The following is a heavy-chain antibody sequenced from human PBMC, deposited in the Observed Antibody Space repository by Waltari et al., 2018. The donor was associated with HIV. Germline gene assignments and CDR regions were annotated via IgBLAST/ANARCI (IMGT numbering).Heavy chain of an antibody. D-gene: IGHD3-3*01. Sequence: EVQLVESGGGLVKPGGSLSLSCAASGLTFSSYSMTWVTQATGTVLEGVLSVRIGISYIYYADSVNGRCTIARDNARNSLYLKMNSMRAEDTAVYYCARDRVRFLEWLLRYGMDVWGQGTTVTVSS. CDR3: ARDRVRFLEWLLRYGMDV. V-gene: IGHV3-21*01. J-gene: IGHJ6*02. CDR2: VRIGISYI. CDR1: GLTFSSYS.